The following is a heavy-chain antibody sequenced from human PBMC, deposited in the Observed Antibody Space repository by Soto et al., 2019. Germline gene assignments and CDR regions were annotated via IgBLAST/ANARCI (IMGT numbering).Heavy chain of an antibody. CDR1: GGSINNHY. CDR2: VYYNGIT. Sequence: PSETLCVTCTVSGGSINNHYWSWIRQHPGKGLEWLGYVYYNGITNYNPSLKSRVTMSADTSKNQLSLNLTSLTAADTAVYYCANDIIVIPGAKGLDYWGQGALVTVSS. J-gene: IGHJ4*02. V-gene: IGHV4-59*11. D-gene: IGHD2-2*01. CDR3: ANDIIVIPGAKGLDY.